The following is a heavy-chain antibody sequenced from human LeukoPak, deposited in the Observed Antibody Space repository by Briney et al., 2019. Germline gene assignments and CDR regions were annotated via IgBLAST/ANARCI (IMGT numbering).Heavy chain of an antibody. CDR3: ARTKYYDSTGHPTTD. CDR2: ISAYNGNT. Sequence: ASVKVSCKASGYTFTNYVISWVRQAPGQGLEWMGWISAYNGNTNYAQKLQGRVTMTTDTSTSTAYMELRSLRSDDTAVYYCARTKYYDSTGHPTTDWGQGTLVTVSS. J-gene: IGHJ4*02. V-gene: IGHV1-18*01. CDR1: GYTFTNYV. D-gene: IGHD3-22*01.